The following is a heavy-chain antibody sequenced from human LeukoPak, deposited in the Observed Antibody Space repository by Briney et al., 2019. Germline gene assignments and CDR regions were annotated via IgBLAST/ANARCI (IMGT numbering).Heavy chain of an antibody. Sequence: GGSLRLSCAASGFTFSSYAMHWVRQAPGKGLEYVSAISSNGGSTYYANSVKGRFTISRDNSKNTPYLQMGSLRAEDTAVYYCAKVGYCSSTSCYKGGDYWGQGTLVTVSS. V-gene: IGHV3-64*01. J-gene: IGHJ4*02. CDR2: ISSNGGST. CDR1: GFTFSSYA. D-gene: IGHD2-2*02. CDR3: AKVGYCSSTSCYKGGDY.